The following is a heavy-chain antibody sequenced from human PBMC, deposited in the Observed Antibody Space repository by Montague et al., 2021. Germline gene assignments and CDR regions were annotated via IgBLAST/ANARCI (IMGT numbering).Heavy chain of an antibody. V-gene: IGHV4-59*08. D-gene: IGHD3-10*01. CDR2: MLYGGAT. J-gene: IGHJ5*02. Sequence: SETLSLTCTVTGGSISEFYWSWIRQSPEKGLEWIGSMLYGGATSNNPSLKSRVTMSIDTSTNQFSLKLSFVTAADTAVYYCAKQDYFVSGTSYKGFDPWGQGILVTVSS. CDR3: AKQDYFVSGTSYKGFDP. CDR1: GGSISEFY.